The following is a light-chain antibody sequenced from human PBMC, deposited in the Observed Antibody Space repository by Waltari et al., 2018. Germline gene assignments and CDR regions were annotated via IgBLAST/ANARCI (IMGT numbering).Light chain of an antibody. CDR3: QHYVRLPAT. CDR2: GAS. J-gene: IGKJ1*01. V-gene: IGKV3-20*01. CDR1: QSVGGT. Sequence: EIVLTQSPGTLSLSPGERATLSCRASQSVGGTLAWYQQKPGQDPRTLMYGASIRAPGTPDRCSGTGSGTDFSLTISRLEPEDFAVYYCQHYVRLPATFGQGTKVEIK.